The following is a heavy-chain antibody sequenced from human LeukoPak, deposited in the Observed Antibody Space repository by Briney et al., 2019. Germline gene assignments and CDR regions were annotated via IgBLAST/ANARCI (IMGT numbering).Heavy chain of an antibody. V-gene: IGHV4-34*01. CDR1: GGSISSYY. D-gene: IGHD3-3*01. CDR2: INHSGST. J-gene: IGHJ6*03. Sequence: SETLSLTCTASGGSISSYYWSWIRQPPGKGLEWIGEINHSGSTNYNPSLKSRVTISVDTSKNQFSLKLSSVTAADTAVYYCARVPFLRYDFWSGYPVYMDVWGKGTTVTVSS. CDR3: ARVPFLRYDFWSGYPVYMDV.